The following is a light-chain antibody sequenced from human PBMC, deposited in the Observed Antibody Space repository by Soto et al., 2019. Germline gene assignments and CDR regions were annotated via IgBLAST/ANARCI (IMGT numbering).Light chain of an antibody. Sequence: EIVMTQSPATLSVSPGERATLSCRASQSVSSNLAWYQQKPGQAPRLLIYGASTRATGIPARFSGSGSGTEFTLTISSLQSEDFAVYYCQHYGFSLRTFGQGSKVEI. J-gene: IGKJ1*01. CDR1: QSVSSN. CDR2: GAS. CDR3: QHYGFSLRT. V-gene: IGKV3-15*01.